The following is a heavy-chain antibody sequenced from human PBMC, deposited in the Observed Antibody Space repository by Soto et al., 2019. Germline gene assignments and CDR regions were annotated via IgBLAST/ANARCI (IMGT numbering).Heavy chain of an antibody. CDR2: IYHSGST. CDR3: ARVGSYGRGRASDI. Sequence: SETVSLACAVSGYSISSGYYWGWIRQPPGKGLEWIGSIYHSGSTYDNPSRESRGTISVDTSKNQFSLKLSSVTAADTAVYYCARVGSYGRGRASDIWGQGTMVT. V-gene: IGHV4-38-2*01. CDR1: GYSISSGYY. D-gene: IGHD3-10*01. J-gene: IGHJ3*02.